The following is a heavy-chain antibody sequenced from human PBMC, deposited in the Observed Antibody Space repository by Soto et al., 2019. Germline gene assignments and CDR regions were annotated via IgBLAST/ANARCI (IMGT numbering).Heavy chain of an antibody. CDR1: GYTFTNYY. CDR3: ARDQRSYCGGDCSNYFDY. Sequence: APVKVSCKASGYTFTNYYIHWVRQAPGQGIEWMGIINPSASSTTYAQKFQGRLTMTRDTSTSTAYMELSSLRSEDTAVYYCARDQRSYCGGDCSNYFDYWGQGTLVTVSS. V-gene: IGHV1-46*01. CDR2: INPSASST. D-gene: IGHD2-21*02. J-gene: IGHJ4*02.